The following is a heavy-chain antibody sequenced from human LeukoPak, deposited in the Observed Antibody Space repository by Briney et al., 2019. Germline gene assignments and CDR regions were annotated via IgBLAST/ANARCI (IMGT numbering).Heavy chain of an antibody. CDR3: ANEPHYGGHRY. CDR1: GGSISSYY. V-gene: IGHV4-59*12. J-gene: IGHJ4*02. Sequence: SETLSLTCTVSGGSISSYYWSWIRQPPGKGLEWIGYIYYSGSTNYNPSLKSRVTISVDTSKNQFCLKLSSVTAADTAVYYCANEPHYGGHRYWGQGTLVTVSS. CDR2: IYYSGST. D-gene: IGHD4-23*01.